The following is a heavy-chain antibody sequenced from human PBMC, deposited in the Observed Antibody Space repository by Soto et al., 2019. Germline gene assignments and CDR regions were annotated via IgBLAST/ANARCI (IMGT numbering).Heavy chain of an antibody. J-gene: IGHJ5*02. D-gene: IGHD6-19*01. CDR3: AKEPNSGWDWAINWFDP. Sequence: PGGSLRLSCAASGLPFSSYGMHWVRPAPGKGLEWVAVISYDGSNKYYADSVKGRFTISRDNSKNTLYLQMNSLRAEDTAVYYCAKEPNSGWDWAINWFDPWGQGTLVTVSS. CDR2: ISYDGSNK. CDR1: GLPFSSYG. V-gene: IGHV3-30*18.